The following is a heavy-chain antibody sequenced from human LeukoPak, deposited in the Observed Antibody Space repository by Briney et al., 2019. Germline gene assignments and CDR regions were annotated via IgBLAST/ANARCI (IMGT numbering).Heavy chain of an antibody. CDR1: GYTFTSYY. D-gene: IGHD3-22*01. Sequence: GASVKVSCKASGYTFTSYYMHWVRQAPGQGLEWMGIINPSGGSTSYAQKFQGRVTITTDESTSTAYMELSSLRSEDTAVYYCARGTPRYDSSGPPPYYYYYMDVWGKGTTVTVSS. CDR2: INPSGGST. CDR3: ARGTPRYDSSGPPPYYYYYMDV. V-gene: IGHV1-46*01. J-gene: IGHJ6*03.